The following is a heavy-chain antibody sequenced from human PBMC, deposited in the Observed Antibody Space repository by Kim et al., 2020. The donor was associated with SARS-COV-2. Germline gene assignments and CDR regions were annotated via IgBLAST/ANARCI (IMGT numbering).Heavy chain of an antibody. Sequence: SVKVSCKASGGTFSSYAISWVRQAPGQGLEWMGRIIPILGIANYAQKFQGRVTITADKSTSTAYMELSSLRSEDTAVYYCARESGSSGYYFHYFDYWGQGTLVTVSS. CDR3: ARESGSSGYYFHYFDY. J-gene: IGHJ4*02. CDR2: IIPILGIA. CDR1: GGTFSSYA. V-gene: IGHV1-69*04. D-gene: IGHD3-22*01.